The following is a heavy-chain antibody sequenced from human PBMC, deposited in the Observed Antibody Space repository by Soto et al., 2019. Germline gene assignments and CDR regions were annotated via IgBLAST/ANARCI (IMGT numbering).Heavy chain of an antibody. J-gene: IGHJ5*02. Sequence: SETLSLTCTVSGGSICSYDWSWIRQPPGKGLEWIGYIYYSGSTNYNPSLKSRVTISVDTSKNQFSLKLSSVTAADTAVYYCARGGLGYCSGGSCYSAPFDPWGQGTLVTVSS. CDR2: IYYSGST. V-gene: IGHV4-59*01. CDR3: ARGGLGYCSGGSCYSAPFDP. CDR1: GGSICSYD. D-gene: IGHD2-15*01.